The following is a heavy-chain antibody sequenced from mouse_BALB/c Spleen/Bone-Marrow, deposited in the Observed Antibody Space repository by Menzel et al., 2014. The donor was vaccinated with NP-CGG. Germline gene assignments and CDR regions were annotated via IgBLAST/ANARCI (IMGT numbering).Heavy chain of an antibody. CDR1: GYTFTSYN. V-gene: IGHV1-12*01. Sequence: QVQLQQSGAELVRSGASVKMSCKASGYTFTSYNMHWVKQTPGQGLEWIRYIYPGNGGTNYNQKFKGKATLTADTSSSTAYMQISSLTSEDSAVYFCARGERGNSWFAYWGQGTLVTVSA. J-gene: IGHJ3*01. CDR3: ARGERGNSWFAY. CDR2: IYPGNGGT. D-gene: IGHD2-1*01.